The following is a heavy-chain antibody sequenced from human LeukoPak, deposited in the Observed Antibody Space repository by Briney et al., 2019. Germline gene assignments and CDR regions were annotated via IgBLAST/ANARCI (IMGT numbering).Heavy chain of an antibody. D-gene: IGHD3-22*01. CDR2: ISSSSSYI. Sequence: PGGSLTLSCAVSGFTVSSYYMSWVRQAPGKGLEWVSSISSSSSYIYYADSVKGRFTISRDNAKNSLYLQMNSLRAEDTAVYYCARDPSDYYDSSGSSHHFDYWGQGTLVTVSS. CDR1: GFTVSSYY. CDR3: ARDPSDYYDSSGSSHHFDY. V-gene: IGHV3-21*01. J-gene: IGHJ4*02.